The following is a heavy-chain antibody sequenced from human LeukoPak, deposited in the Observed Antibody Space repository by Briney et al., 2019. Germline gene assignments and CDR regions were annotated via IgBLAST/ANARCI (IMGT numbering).Heavy chain of an antibody. D-gene: IGHD3-22*01. CDR3: AKDSSGIVVARAAYYMDV. V-gene: IGHV3-23*01. Sequence: PGGSLRLSCAASGFTFSTYGMTWVRQAPGKGLEWVSAVSGGDVHTYYADSVKGRVTISRDNSRNTLYLQMNSLRAEDSATYYCAKDSSGIVVARAAYYMDVWGKGTTVTISS. CDR2: VSGGDVHT. CDR1: GFTFSTYG. J-gene: IGHJ6*03.